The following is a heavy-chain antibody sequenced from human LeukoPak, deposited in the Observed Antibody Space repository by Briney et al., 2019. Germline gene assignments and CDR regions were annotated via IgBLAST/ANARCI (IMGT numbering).Heavy chain of an antibody. V-gene: IGHV3-11*01. CDR1: GFSVSNYY. J-gene: IGHJ4*02. CDR2: IPNDDSVI. CDR3: AKDTAPHYYDSSGYTYFDY. Sequence: GGSLRLSCEASGFSVSNYYMVWVRQPPGKGLECISYIPNDDSVIYYADSVKGRFTISRDNAKNSLYLQMNSLRAEDTALYYCAKDTAPHYYDSSGYTYFDYWGQGTLVTVSS. D-gene: IGHD3-22*01.